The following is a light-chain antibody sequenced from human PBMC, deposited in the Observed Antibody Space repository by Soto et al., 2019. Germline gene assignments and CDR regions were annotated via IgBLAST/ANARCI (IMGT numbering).Light chain of an antibody. CDR1: QSFTSN. CDR3: QQYNNWPRT. CDR2: GAS. J-gene: IGKJ5*01. V-gene: IGKV3-15*01. Sequence: EIVMTQFPATLSVSPGERVTLSRRASQSFTSNLAWYQQKPGQAPRLLIYGASTRATDIPDRFSGSGSGTEFTLTISSLQSEDLAVYYCQQYNNWPRTFGQGTRLEIK.